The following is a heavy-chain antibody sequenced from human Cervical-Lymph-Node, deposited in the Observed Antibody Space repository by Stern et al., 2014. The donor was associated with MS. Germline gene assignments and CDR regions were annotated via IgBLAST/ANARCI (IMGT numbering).Heavy chain of an antibody. CDR3: ATSAGELTPEAV. CDR2: IIPMFGTA. V-gene: IGHV1-69*01. CDR1: GGTFSSYA. D-gene: IGHD1-26*01. Sequence: QVQLVQSGAEVKKPGSSMRVSCKASGGTFSSYAFSWVRQAPGQGLEWMGGIIPMFGTANYAQKFQGRVTITADASTSTAYMEVSSLRSDDTAVYYCATSAGELTPEAVWGQGTTVTVFS. J-gene: IGHJ6*02.